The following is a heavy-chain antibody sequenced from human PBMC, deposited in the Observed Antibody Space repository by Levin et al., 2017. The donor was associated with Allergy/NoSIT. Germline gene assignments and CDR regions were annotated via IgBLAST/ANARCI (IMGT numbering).Heavy chain of an antibody. CDR2: VYYSGQT. CDR1: GVSITSNSYY. V-gene: IGHV4-39*01. CDR3: ARHVTQTATDY. Sequence: SQTLSLTCNVSGVSITSNSYYWVWIRQPPGKGLEWIGSVYYSGQTFYRPSLKSRVTISLDTSENQFSLRLRSVTAADTAVYFCARHVTQTATDYWGQGMLVTVSS. D-gene: IGHD5-18*01. J-gene: IGHJ4*02.